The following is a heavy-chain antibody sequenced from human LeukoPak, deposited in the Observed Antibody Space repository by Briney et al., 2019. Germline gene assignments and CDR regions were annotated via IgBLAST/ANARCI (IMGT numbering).Heavy chain of an antibody. Sequence: GGSLGLSCAASGFTFSSYAMHWVRQAPGKGLEWVAFIRYDGSNKYYADSVKGRFTISRDNSKNTLYLQMNSLRAEDTAVYYCAKDFHYYDSSGYLADGDYWGQGTLVTVSS. D-gene: IGHD3-22*01. V-gene: IGHV3-30*02. J-gene: IGHJ4*02. CDR1: GFTFSSYA. CDR3: AKDFHYYDSSGYLADGDY. CDR2: IRYDGSNK.